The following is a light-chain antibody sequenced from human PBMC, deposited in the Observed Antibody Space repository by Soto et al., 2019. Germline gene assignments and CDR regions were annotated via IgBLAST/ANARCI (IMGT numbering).Light chain of an antibody. CDR1: QSVSSSY. Sequence: EIVLTQSPGTLSLSPGERATLSCRASQSVSSSYLAWYQQKPGQAPRLLIYGASSRATGIPDRFSGSGSGTDFTLTIRRLEPEDFAVYYCQQYLTFGGGTKVEIK. V-gene: IGKV3-20*01. CDR2: GAS. J-gene: IGKJ4*01. CDR3: QQYLT.